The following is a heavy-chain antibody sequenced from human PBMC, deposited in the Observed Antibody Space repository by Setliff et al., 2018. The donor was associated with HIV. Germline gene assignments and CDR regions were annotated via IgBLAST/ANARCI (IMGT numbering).Heavy chain of an antibody. J-gene: IGHJ3*01. CDR3: ARLCSNGVCRPVGDHVFDV. Sequence: PSETLSLTCIVSGAGISGYSWSWIRQPPGKGLEWIGDTDSNGRPNYNTSLNSRLTVSADPSKNQISMKLSSVTAADTAIYYCARLCSNGVCRPVGDHVFDVWGQGTMVTVSS. CDR1: GAGISGYS. CDR2: TDSNGRP. D-gene: IGHD2-8*01. V-gene: IGHV4-4*09.